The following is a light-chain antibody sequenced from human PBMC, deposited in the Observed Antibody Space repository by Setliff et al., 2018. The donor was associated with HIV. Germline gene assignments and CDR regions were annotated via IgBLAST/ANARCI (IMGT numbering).Light chain of an antibody. CDR2: DVT. Sequence: QSALTQPASVSGSPGQSITISCTGTSSDVGGYNYVSWYQQHPGKASILMIYDVTDRPSGVSNRFSGSKSGNTASLTISGLQAEDEADYYCSSYTSSGALWVFDGGTKVTVL. CDR3: SSYTSSGALWV. CDR1: SSDVGGYNY. V-gene: IGLV2-14*01. J-gene: IGLJ3*02.